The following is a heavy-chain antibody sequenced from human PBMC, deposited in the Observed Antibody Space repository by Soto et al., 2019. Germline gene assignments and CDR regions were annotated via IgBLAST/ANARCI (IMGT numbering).Heavy chain of an antibody. CDR3: AIPGAGDFDY. D-gene: IGHD1-26*01. CDR1: GASISNTDW. V-gene: IGHV4-4*02. Sequence: SETLSLTCAVSGASISNTDWWSWVRQPPGKGLEWIGEIYHSGTTNCDPSLKSRVTISLDKSKSLFSLTLTPLTAADTAVYYCAIPGAGDFDYWGQGTPVTVSS. CDR2: IYHSGTT. J-gene: IGHJ4*02.